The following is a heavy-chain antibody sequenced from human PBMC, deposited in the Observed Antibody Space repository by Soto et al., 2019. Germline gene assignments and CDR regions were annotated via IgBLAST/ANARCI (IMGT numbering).Heavy chain of an antibody. CDR2: IYSGGST. CDR1: GFTVSSNY. J-gene: IGHJ4*02. CDR3: ARSSNSIAAAGTGFDY. V-gene: IGHV3-53*01. D-gene: IGHD6-13*01. Sequence: LRLSCAASGFTVSSNYMSWVRQAPGKGLEWVSVIYSGGSTYYADSVKGRFTISRDNSKNTLYLQMNSLRAEDTAVYYCARSSNSIAAAGTGFDYWGQGTL.